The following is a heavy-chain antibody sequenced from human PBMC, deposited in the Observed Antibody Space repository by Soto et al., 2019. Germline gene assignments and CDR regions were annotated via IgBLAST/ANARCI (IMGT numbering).Heavy chain of an antibody. CDR1: GFTFDSHG. CDR3: ASEFRHDNWVFEN. CDR2: IGRDGSIS. Sequence: QVQLVESGGGVVQPGRSLRLSCAVSGFTFDSHGMQWVRQAPGKGLEWVAVIGRDGSISHYTDSVRGRFVVSRDNSKKTLYLEMNSLRVEDTAVYYCASEFRHDNWVFENWGQGTLVIVSS. V-gene: IGHV3-30*03. J-gene: IGHJ4*02. D-gene: IGHD3-22*01.